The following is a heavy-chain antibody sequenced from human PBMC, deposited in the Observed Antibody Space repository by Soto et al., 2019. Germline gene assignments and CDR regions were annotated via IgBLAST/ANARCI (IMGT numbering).Heavy chain of an antibody. CDR3: ARVVDYSRHFDY. CDR1: GFTFSSYA. D-gene: IGHD6-13*01. J-gene: IGHJ4*02. V-gene: IGHV3-30-3*01. CDR2: ISYDGSNK. Sequence: QVQLVESGGGVVQPGRSLRLSCAASGFTFSSYAMHWVRQAPGNGLEWVAVISYDGSNKYYADSVKGRFTISRDNSKNTLYLQMNSLRAEDTAVYYCARVVDYSRHFDYWGQGTLVTVSS.